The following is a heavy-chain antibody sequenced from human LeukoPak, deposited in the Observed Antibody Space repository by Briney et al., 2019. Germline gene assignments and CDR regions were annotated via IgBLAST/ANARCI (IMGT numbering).Heavy chain of an antibody. CDR3: AREGGDYGDYVSWFDP. CDR1: GGSINSYY. Sequence: SETLSLTCTVSGGSINSYYWSWIRQPPGKGLEWIGYIYYSGSTNYNPSLKSRVTISVDTSKNQFSLKLSSVTAADTAVYYCAREGGDYGDYVSWFDPWGQGTLVTVSS. V-gene: IGHV4-59*01. J-gene: IGHJ5*02. D-gene: IGHD4-17*01. CDR2: IYYSGST.